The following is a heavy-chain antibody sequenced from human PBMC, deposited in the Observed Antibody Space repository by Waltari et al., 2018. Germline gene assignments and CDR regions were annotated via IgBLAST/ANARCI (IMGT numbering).Heavy chain of an antibody. V-gene: IGHV2-5*01. J-gene: IGHJ4*02. D-gene: IGHD4-17*01. Sequence: HITLKESGPTLVKPTQTLTLTCTFSGFSLSTGGVGVCWIRQVPGKALECLALIYWNGDKRHSPSLKSRLTITKDTSENQVVLTMTNMDPVDTGTYYCAHYGDYDRAPFDHWGQGILVTVSA. CDR1: GFSLSTGGVG. CDR3: AHYGDYDRAPFDH. CDR2: IYWNGDK.